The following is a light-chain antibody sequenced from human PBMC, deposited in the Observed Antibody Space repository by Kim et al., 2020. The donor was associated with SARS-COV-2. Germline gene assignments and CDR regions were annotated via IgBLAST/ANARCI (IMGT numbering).Light chain of an antibody. V-gene: IGLV4-69*01. Sequence: SVRLTCTPSSGHSSYAIAWHQQQPEQGPRYLMKVNSDGSHSKGDGIPDRFSGSSSGAERFLTISSLQSEDEADYYCQTWGTGIVVFGGGTQLTVL. CDR2: VNSDGSH. CDR3: QTWGTGIVV. J-gene: IGLJ2*01. CDR1: SGHSSYA.